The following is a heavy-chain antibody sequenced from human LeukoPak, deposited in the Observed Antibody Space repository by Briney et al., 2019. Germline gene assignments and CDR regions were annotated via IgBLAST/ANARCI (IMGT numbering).Heavy chain of an antibody. CDR2: ISSSGGGT. CDR3: AKEYDNILTGYPT. Sequence: GGSLRLSCAASGFTFSIFHMTWVRQAPGKGLEWVSAISSSGGGTYYADSVKGRFTISRDNSKNTVYLQMNSLRGEDTAVYYCAKEYDNILTGYPTWGQGTLVTVSS. D-gene: IGHD3-9*01. V-gene: IGHV3-23*01. J-gene: IGHJ5*02. CDR1: GFTFSIFH.